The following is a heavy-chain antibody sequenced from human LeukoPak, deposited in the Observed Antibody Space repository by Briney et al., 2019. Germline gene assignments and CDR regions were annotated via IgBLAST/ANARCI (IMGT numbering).Heavy chain of an antibody. CDR2: IIPILGIA. Sequence: SVKVSCKASGYTFTGYYMHWVRQAPGQGLEWMGRIIPILGIANYAQKFQGRVTITADKSTSTAYMELSSLRSEDTAVYYCASGITMIVVAKDYYYGMDVWGQGTTVTVSS. CDR3: ASGITMIVVAKDYYYGMDV. J-gene: IGHJ6*02. V-gene: IGHV1-69*02. CDR1: GYTFTGYY. D-gene: IGHD3-22*01.